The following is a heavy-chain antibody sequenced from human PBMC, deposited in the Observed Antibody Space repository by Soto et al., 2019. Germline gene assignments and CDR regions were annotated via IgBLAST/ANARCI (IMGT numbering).Heavy chain of an antibody. CDR3: ARAAGNGPFYYYYYYGMDV. J-gene: IGHJ6*02. V-gene: IGHV6-1*01. Sequence: SQTLSLTCAISVDIVSSNSAAWNWIRQSPSRGLEWLGRTYYRSKWYNDYAVSVKSRITINPDTSKNQFSLQLNSVTPEDTAVYYCARAAGNGPFYYYYYYGMDVWGQGTTVTVSS. CDR2: TYYRSKWYN. CDR1: VDIVSSNSAA. D-gene: IGHD6-13*01.